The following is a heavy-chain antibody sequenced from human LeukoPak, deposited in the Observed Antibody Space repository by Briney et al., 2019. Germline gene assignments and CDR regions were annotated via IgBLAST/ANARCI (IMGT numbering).Heavy chain of an antibody. D-gene: IGHD3-16*02. CDR3: AKVGYDYIWGSYRAYYFDY. V-gene: IGHV3-23*01. J-gene: IGHJ4*02. CDR1: GFTFSSYA. Sequence: GGSLRLSCAASGFTFSSYAMSWVRQAPGKGLEWVSAISGSGGSTYYADSVKGRFTISRDNSKNTLYLQMNSLRAEDTAVYYCAKVGYDYIWGSYRAYYFDYWGQETLVTVSS. CDR2: ISGSGGST.